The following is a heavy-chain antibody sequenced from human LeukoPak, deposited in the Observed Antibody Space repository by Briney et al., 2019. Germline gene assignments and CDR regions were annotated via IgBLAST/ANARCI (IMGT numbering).Heavy chain of an antibody. CDR2: IHTSGVT. CDR3: IVFGDSNH. Sequence: GGSLRLSCAASGFTFSSYAMSWVRQAPGKGLEWVSAIHTSGVTCYADSVKGRFTISRDTSKNTLYLQINSLRVEDTAVYYCIVFGDSNHWGQGTLVTVSS. D-gene: IGHD4-17*01. CDR1: GFTFSSYA. J-gene: IGHJ5*02. V-gene: IGHV3-23*05.